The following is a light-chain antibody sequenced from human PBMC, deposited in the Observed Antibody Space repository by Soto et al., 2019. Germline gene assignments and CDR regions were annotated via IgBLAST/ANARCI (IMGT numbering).Light chain of an antibody. V-gene: IGKV1-5*01. Sequence: TQSPATLSLSPGNRATLSCRASQSISSYLAWYQQKPGKAPRLLIYDASSMESGVPSRFSGSGSGTEFTLTISSLQPDDFATYYCQQYNSYSWTFGQGTKVDIK. J-gene: IGKJ1*01. CDR1: QSISSY. CDR3: QQYNSYSWT. CDR2: DAS.